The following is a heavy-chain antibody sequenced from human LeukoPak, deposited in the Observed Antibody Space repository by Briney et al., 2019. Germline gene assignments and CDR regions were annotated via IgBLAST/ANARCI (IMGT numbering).Heavy chain of an antibody. D-gene: IGHD4-17*01. CDR1: GYSFTGYY. CDR3: ARDAAPSVLRSNYYYYMDV. V-gene: IGHV1-2*02. CDR2: INPYSGGT. J-gene: IGHJ6*03. Sequence: GASVKVSCKASGYSFTGYYMHWVRQAPGQGLEWMAWINPYSGGTNYAQKFQGRVTMPRDTSISTAYMELSRLRSDDTAVYYCARDAAPSVLRSNYYYYMDVWGKGTTVTVSS.